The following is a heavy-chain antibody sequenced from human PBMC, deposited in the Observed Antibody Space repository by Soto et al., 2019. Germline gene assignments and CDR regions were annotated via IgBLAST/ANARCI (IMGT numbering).Heavy chain of an antibody. Sequence: PXGTLSLTCTVSGGTVSSGSYYGSWLRQPPGKGLEWIGYIYYSGSTNYNPSLKSRVNISVDTSKNQFSLKLSSVTAADTAVYYCARDLGGDIVVVPAIHRPSWFDPWGQGTLVTVSS. V-gene: IGHV4-61*01. CDR1: GGTVSSGSYY. J-gene: IGHJ5*02. CDR3: ARDLGGDIVVVPAIHRPSWFDP. CDR2: IYYSGST. D-gene: IGHD2-2*01.